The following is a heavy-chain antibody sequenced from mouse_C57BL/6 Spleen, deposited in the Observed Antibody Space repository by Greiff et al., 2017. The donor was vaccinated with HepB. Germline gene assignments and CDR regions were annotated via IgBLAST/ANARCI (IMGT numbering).Heavy chain of an antibody. Sequence: QVHVKQPGAELVRPGSSVKLSCKASGYTFTSYWMDWVKQRPGQGLEWIGNIYPSDSETHYNQKFKDKATLTVDKSSSTAYMQLSSLTSEDSAVYYCARGSTVVATNWGQGTTLTVSS. V-gene: IGHV1-61*01. D-gene: IGHD1-1*01. J-gene: IGHJ2*01. CDR3: ARGSTVVATN. CDR2: IYPSDSET. CDR1: GYTFTSYW.